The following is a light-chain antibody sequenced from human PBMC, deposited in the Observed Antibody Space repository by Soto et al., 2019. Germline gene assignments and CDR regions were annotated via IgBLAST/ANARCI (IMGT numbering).Light chain of an antibody. J-gene: IGKJ2*01. CDR2: DAL. V-gene: IGKV1-5*01. Sequence: DIPMTQSPSTRSASLGDRVTITCRASQIIGSSLAWYQHKPGKAPKLLIYDALTLQSGVPSRYSGSESGTEFTFTISSLQPGDSATYYCQQYYSDPYTFGQGTKLEI. CDR3: QQYYSDPYT. CDR1: QIIGSS.